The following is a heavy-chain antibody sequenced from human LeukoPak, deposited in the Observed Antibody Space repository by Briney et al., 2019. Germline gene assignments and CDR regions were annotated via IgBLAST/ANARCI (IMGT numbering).Heavy chain of an antibody. D-gene: IGHD6-13*01. CDR3: ARVYYSNSYDYWYFDL. J-gene: IGHJ2*01. Sequence: SETLSLTCTVSGGSIRSYYWSWIRQPPGKGLAWIGYIYYSGSTNYNPSLKSRVTISVDTSKNQFSLKLSSVAAADTAVYYCARVYYSNSYDYWYFDLWGRGTLVTVSS. V-gene: IGHV4-59*01. CDR1: GGSIRSYY. CDR2: IYYSGST.